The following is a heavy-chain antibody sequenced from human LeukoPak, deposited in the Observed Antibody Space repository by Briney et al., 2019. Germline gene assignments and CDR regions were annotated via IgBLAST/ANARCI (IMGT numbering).Heavy chain of an antibody. J-gene: IGHJ4*02. CDR3: ARQKYYYDSSGYYSLGHYFDY. Sequence: SETLSLTCTVSGGSISSSSYFWGWIRQPPGKGLEWIGSIYYSGSTYYNPSLKSRVTISVDTSKNQFSLKLSSVTAADTAVYYCARQKYYYDSSGYYSLGHYFDYWGQGTLVTVSS. CDR1: GGSISSSSYF. D-gene: IGHD3-22*01. CDR2: IYYSGST. V-gene: IGHV4-39*01.